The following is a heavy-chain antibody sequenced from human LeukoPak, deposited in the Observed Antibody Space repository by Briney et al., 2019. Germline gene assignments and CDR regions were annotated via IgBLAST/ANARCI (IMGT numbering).Heavy chain of an antibody. V-gene: IGHV1-2*02. D-gene: IGHD6-19*01. CDR1: GYTFTGYY. J-gene: IGHJ5*02. CDR3: ARDYSSGRRHNWFDP. CDR2: INPNSGGT. Sequence: ASMKVSCKASGYTFTGYYMHWVQQAPGQGLEWMGWINPNSGGTNYAQKFQGRVTMTRDTSISTAYMELSRLRSDDTAVYYCARDYSSGRRHNWFDPWGQGTLVTVSS.